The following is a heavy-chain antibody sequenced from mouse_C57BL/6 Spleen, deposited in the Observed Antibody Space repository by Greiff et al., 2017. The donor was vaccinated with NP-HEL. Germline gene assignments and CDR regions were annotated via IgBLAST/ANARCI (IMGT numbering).Heavy chain of an antibody. CDR3: ARCPFMVTTPYWYFDV. CDR1: GYTFTNYW. V-gene: IGHV1-63*01. J-gene: IGHJ1*03. Sequence: QVQLQQSGAELVRPGTSVKMSCKASGYTFTNYWIGWAKQRPGHGLEWIGDIYPGGGYTNYNEKFKGKATLTADKSSSTAYMQFSSLTSEDSAIYYGARCPFMVTTPYWYFDVWGTGTTVTVSS. D-gene: IGHD2-1*01. CDR2: IYPGGGYT.